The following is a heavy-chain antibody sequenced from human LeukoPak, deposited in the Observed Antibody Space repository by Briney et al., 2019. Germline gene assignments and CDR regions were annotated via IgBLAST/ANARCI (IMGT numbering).Heavy chain of an antibody. CDR2: ISTSSSYI. CDR3: ARDGHYYDSSGYYPDY. Sequence: GGSLRLSCAASGFTFSYYSMNWVRQAPGKGLEWVSSISTSSSYIFYADSVKGRFTISRDNAKNSLFLQMNSLRAEDTAVYFCARDGHYYDSSGYYPDYWGQGTLVTVSS. D-gene: IGHD3-22*01. CDR1: GFTFSYYS. V-gene: IGHV3-21*01. J-gene: IGHJ4*02.